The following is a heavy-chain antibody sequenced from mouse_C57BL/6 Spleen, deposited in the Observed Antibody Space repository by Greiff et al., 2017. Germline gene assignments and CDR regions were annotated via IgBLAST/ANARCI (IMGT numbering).Heavy chain of an antibody. Sequence: QVQLQQPGAELVKPGASVKLSCKASGYTFTSYGISWVKQRTGQGLEWIGEIYPRSGNTYYNEKFKGKATLTADKSSSTAYMELRSLTSEDSAVYFWARRAYYSNYWYFDVWGTGNTVNVSS. J-gene: IGHJ1*03. V-gene: IGHV1-81*01. CDR2: IYPRSGNT. D-gene: IGHD2-5*01. CDR3: ARRAYYSNYWYFDV. CDR1: GYTFTSYG.